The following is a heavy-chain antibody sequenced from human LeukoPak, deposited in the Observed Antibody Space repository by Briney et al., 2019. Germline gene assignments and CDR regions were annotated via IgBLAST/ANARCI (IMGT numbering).Heavy chain of an antibody. J-gene: IGHJ4*02. Sequence: GGSLRLSCAASGFTFSSYGIHWVRQAPGKGLEWVAFIWYDGSNKYYADSVKGRFTIFRENSKNTPFLQMNSLSAEDTAVYYCAKARSYYDSSGYDYWGQGTLVTVSS. CDR3: AKARSYYDSSGYDY. CDR2: IWYDGSNK. V-gene: IGHV3-30*02. D-gene: IGHD3-22*01. CDR1: GFTFSSYG.